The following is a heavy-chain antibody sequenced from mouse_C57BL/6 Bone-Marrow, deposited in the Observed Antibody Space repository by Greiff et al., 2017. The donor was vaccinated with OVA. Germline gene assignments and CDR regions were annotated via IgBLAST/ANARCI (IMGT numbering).Heavy chain of an antibody. V-gene: IGHV1-15*01. J-gene: IGHJ3*01. CDR3: TGYPHYYSNPAWCAD. CDR1: GYTFSDYE. D-gene: IGHD2-5*01. Sequence: QVQLQQSGAELVRPGASVTLSCKASGYTFSDYEMHWVKQTPVHGLEWIGAIDPETGGTAYHQKFKGKAILTVDKSSSTAYMELRSLTSEDSAVYDCTGYPHYYSNPAWCADWGQGGLVTVAA. CDR2: IDPETGGT.